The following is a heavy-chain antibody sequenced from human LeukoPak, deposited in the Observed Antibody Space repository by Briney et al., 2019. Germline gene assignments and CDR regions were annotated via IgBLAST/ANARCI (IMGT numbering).Heavy chain of an antibody. CDR2: ISSSGSTI. V-gene: IGHV3-48*03. CDR1: GFTFSSYE. Sequence: GGSLRLSCAASGFTFSSYEMNWVRQAPGKGLEWVSYISSSGSTIYYADSVKGRFTISRDNAKNSLYLQMNSLRAEDTAVYYCAKVPRTVVLCYFDYWGQGTLVTVSS. D-gene: IGHD3-22*01. CDR3: AKVPRTVVLCYFDY. J-gene: IGHJ4*02.